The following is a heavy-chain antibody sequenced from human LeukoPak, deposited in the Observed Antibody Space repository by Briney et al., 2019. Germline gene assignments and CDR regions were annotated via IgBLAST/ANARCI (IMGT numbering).Heavy chain of an antibody. J-gene: IGHJ6*02. V-gene: IGHV3-21*04. Sequence: TGGSLRLSCAASGFTFSALSMTWVRQPPGKGLEWVSSISSSSIYIYYADSVKGRFTISRDNAKNSLFLQMNSLRAEDTAVYYCAKGGDTAMATYYYYGMDVWGQGTTVTVSS. D-gene: IGHD5-18*01. CDR1: GFTFSALS. CDR3: AKGGDTAMATYYYYGMDV. CDR2: ISSSSIYI.